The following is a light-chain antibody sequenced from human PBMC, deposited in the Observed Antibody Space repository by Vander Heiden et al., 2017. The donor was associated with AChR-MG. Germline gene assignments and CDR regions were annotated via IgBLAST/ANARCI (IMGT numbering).Light chain of an antibody. J-gene: IGKJ2*01. Sequence: DIVLTQSPLSLPVTPGEPASISCKSSQRLLHSNEYTYLDWYVLKPGQSPQLLIYLVSKRASGVPDRFSGSGSGTDFTLKISRVEAEDVGVYYCMQALQTPRTFGQRTKLEIK. CDR1: QRLLHSNEYTY. V-gene: IGKV2-28*01. CDR2: LVS. CDR3: MQALQTPRT.